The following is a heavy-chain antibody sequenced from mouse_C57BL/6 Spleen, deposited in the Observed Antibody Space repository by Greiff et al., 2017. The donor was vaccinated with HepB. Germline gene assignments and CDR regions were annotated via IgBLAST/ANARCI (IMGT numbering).Heavy chain of an antibody. Sequence: EVKLVESGGGLVKPGGSLKLSCAASGFTFSSYAMSWVRQTPEKRLEWVATISDGGSYTYYPDNVKGRFTISRDNAKNNLYLQMSHLKSEDTAMYYCAGHYYGYPCYAMDYWGQGTSVTVSS. CDR3: AGHYYGYPCYAMDY. J-gene: IGHJ4*01. CDR2: ISDGGSYT. V-gene: IGHV5-4*03. CDR1: GFTFSSYA. D-gene: IGHD2-2*01.